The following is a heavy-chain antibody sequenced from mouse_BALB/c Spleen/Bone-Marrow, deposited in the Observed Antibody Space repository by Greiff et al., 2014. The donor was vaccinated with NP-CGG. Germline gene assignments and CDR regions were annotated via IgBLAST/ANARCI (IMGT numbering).Heavy chain of an antibody. J-gene: IGHJ2*01. CDR3: ARFPFYYGSSFYYFDY. CDR1: GYTFTSYW. V-gene: IGHV1S41*01. CDR2: IAPGSGST. D-gene: IGHD1-1*01. Sequence: DLVKPGASVKLSCKASGYTFTSYWINWIKQRLGQGLEWIGRIAPGSGSTYYNEMFKGKATLTVDTSSSTAYIQLSSLSSEDSAVYFCARFPFYYGSSFYYFDYWGQGTTLTVSS.